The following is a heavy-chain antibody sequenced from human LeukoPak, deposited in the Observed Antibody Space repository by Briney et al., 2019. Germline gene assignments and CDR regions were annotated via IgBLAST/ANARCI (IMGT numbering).Heavy chain of an antibody. CDR1: GFTFSSYG. D-gene: IGHD4-23*01. V-gene: IGHV3-23*01. CDR2: ISDSGGST. J-gene: IGHJ4*02. CDR3: AKGAGGYLDY. Sequence: GGSLRLSCAASGFTFSSYGMTWVRQAPGKGLEWVSTISDSGGSTYYADSVKGRFTISRDNSKNTLFLQMNSLRAEDTAVYYCAKGAGGYLDYWGQGSLVTVSP.